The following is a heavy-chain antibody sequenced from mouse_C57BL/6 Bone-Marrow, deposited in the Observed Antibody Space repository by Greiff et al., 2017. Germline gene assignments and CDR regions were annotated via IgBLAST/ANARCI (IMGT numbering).Heavy chain of an antibody. CDR3: ARYGYSNPWFAY. CDR1: GYTFTSYW. Sequence: QVQLQQPGAELVRPGTSVKLSCKASGYTFTSYWMHWVKQRPGQGLEWIGVIDPSDSYTNYNQKFKGKATLTVDTSSSTAYMQLSSLTSEDSAVYDCARYGYSNPWFAYWGQGTLVTVSA. CDR2: IDPSDSYT. J-gene: IGHJ3*01. D-gene: IGHD2-5*01. V-gene: IGHV1-59*01.